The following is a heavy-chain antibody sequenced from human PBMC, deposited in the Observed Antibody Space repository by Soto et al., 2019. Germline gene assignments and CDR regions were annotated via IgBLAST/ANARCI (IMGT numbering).Heavy chain of an antibody. D-gene: IGHD3-22*01. V-gene: IGHV3-7*03. CDR2: IKQDGSEK. CDR3: ARGGSLYYYDSSGYSDY. Sequence: EVQLVESGGGLVQPGGSLRLSCAASGFTFSSYWMSWVRQAPGKGLEWVANIKQDGSEKYYVDSVKGRFTISRDNAKNSLYLQMNGLRAEDTSVYYCARGGSLYYYDSSGYSDYWGQGTLVTVSS. CDR1: GFTFSSYW. J-gene: IGHJ4*02.